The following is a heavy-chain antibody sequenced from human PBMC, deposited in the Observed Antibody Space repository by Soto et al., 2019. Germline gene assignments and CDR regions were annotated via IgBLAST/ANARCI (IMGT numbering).Heavy chain of an antibody. V-gene: IGHV4-38-2*02. CDR2: IYRSGST. J-gene: IGHJ6*02. D-gene: IGHD2-2*01. CDR1: GYSISTGYY. CDR3: AREALVPVVYYGMDV. Sequence: SETLSLTCAVSGYSISTGYYWGWIRQPPGKGLEWIGSIYRSGSTYYNPSLKSRVTISMDMSKNQLSLKLSSVTAADTAVYDCAREALVPVVYYGMDVWGQGTTVTVSS.